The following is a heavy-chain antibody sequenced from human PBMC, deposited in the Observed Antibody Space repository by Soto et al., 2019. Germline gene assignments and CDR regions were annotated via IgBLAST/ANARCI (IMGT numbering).Heavy chain of an antibody. D-gene: IGHD3-22*01. J-gene: IGHJ1*01. CDR2: ISGSGGST. CDR3: AKSSEDYYDSSGYYPEYFQH. V-gene: IGHV3-23*01. CDR1: GFTFSSYA. Sequence: GSLRLSCAASGFTFSSYAMSWVRQAPGKGLEWVSAISGSGGSTYYADSVKGRFTISRDNSKNTLYLQMNSLRAEDTAVYYCAKSSEDYYDSSGYYPEYFQHWGQGTLVTVSS.